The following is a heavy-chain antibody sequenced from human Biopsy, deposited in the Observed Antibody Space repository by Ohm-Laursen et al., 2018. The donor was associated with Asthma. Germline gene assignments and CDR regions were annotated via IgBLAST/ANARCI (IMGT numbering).Heavy chain of an antibody. CDR1: GGTFSSYA. J-gene: IGHJ4*02. D-gene: IGHD1-26*01. Sequence: ASVKVSCKASGGTFSSYAISWVRQAPGQGLEWMGIINPSGGSTSYAQKFQGRVTMTRDTSTSTVYMELSSLRSEDTAVYYCARAGALIVGATMGYWGQGTLVTVSS. CDR3: ARAGALIVGATMGY. V-gene: IGHV1-46*01. CDR2: INPSGGST.